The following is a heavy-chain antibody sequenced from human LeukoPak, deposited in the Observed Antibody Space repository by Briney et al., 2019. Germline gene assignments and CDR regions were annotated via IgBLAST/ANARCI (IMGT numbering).Heavy chain of an antibody. D-gene: IGHD3-22*01. CDR3: ASTYYYDSSGYSPEY. CDR1: GFTFSYND. Sequence: GGSLRLSCAASGFTFSYNDMHWVRQPTGKGLEWVSGIDTAGATYYPGSVKGRFTISRENAKNSLYLQMNNLRAGDTAVYYCASTYYYDSSGYSPEYWGQGTLVTVSS. CDR2: IDTAGAT. V-gene: IGHV3-13*04. J-gene: IGHJ4*02.